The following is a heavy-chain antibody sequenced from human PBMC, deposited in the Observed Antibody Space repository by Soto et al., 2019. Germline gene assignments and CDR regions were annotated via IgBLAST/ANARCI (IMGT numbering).Heavy chain of an antibody. CDR3: ARGDYHDTSGPFSDAFDV. J-gene: IGHJ3*01. D-gene: IGHD3-22*01. Sequence: GGSLRLSCTGSGFTFGDYAVTWFRQAPGKGLKWVGFITSKAYGGTPEYAASVKGRFIISRDDSKNSLYLQMNSLRAEDTAVYYCARGDYHDTSGPFSDAFDVWGQGTMVTVSS. CDR2: ITSKAYGGTP. V-gene: IGHV3-49*03. CDR1: GFTFGDYA.